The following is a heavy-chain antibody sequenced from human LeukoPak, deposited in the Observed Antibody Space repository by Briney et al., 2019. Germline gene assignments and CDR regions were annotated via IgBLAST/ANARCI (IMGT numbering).Heavy chain of an antibody. CDR3: ARVQQLANFDY. CDR2: MNPNSGNT. CDR1: GYTFTSYG. J-gene: IGHJ4*02. D-gene: IGHD6-13*01. V-gene: IGHV1-8*03. Sequence: ASVKVSCKASGYTFTSYGINWVRQATGQGLEWMGWMNPNSGNTGYARKFQGRVTITRNTSISTAYMELSSLRSEDTAVYYCARVQQLANFDYWGQGTLVTVSS.